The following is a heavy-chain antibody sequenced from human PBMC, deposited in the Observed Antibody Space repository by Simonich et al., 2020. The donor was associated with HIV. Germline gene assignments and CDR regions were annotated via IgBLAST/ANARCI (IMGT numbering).Heavy chain of an antibody. J-gene: IGHJ1*01. CDR3: ARLTAGGLGEYFQH. V-gene: IGHV4-34*01. D-gene: IGHD6-13*01. CDR1: GGSFSGYY. CDR2: INHRGST. Sequence: QVQLQQWGAGLLKPSETLSLTCAVYGGSFSGYYWSWIRQPPGKGLEWIGEINHRGSTNYNPSLKRRGTISVDTSKNQFSLKLSSVTAADTAVYYCARLTAGGLGEYFQHWGQGTLVTVSS.